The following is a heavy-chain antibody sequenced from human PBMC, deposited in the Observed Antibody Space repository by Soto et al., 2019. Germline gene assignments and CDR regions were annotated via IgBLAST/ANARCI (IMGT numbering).Heavy chain of an antibody. CDR2: ISAYNGNT. Sequence: AASVKVSCKASGYSFTSYGISWVRQAPGQGLERMGWISAYNGNTNYAQKLQGRVTMTTDTSTSTAYMELRSLRSDDTAVYYCAREPRFLEWLSSTTDDAFDIWGQGTMVTVSS. V-gene: IGHV1-18*01. CDR3: AREPRFLEWLSSTTDDAFDI. J-gene: IGHJ3*02. D-gene: IGHD3-3*01. CDR1: GYSFTSYG.